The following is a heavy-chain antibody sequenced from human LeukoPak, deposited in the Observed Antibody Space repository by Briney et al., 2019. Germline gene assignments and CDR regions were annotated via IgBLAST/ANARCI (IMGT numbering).Heavy chain of an antibody. CDR2: MNPNSGNT. V-gene: IGHV1-8*01. CDR1: GYTFTSYD. J-gene: IGHJ6*02. CDR3: ARIAVWFGELLGNYYYGMDV. Sequence: ASVKVSCKASGYTFTSYDINWVRQATGQGLEWMGWMNPNSGNTGYAQKFQGRVTMTRNTSVSTAYMELSSLRSEDTAVYYRARIAVWFGELLGNYYYGMDVWGQGTTVTVSS. D-gene: IGHD3-10*01.